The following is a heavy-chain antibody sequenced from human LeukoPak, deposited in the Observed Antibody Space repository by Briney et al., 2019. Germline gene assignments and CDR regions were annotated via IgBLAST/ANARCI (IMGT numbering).Heavy chain of an antibody. CDR3: XXXXXXXIFVAVPDSFDY. V-gene: IGHV3-23*01. J-gene: IGHJ4*02. CDR1: GFTFSNYA. Sequence: GGSLRLSCAASGFTFSNYAMSWVRQAPGKGLEWVSGITGSGGSTYYADSVKGRFTISRDNSKNTLYLQMNSLRVEDTAVYYXXXXXXXXIFVAVPDSFDYWGQGTLVTVSS. CDR2: ITGSGGST. D-gene: IGHD2-2*01.